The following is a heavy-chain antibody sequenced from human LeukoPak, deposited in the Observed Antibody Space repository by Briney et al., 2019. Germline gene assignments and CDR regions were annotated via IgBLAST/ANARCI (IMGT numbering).Heavy chain of an antibody. D-gene: IGHD1-1*01. CDR2: IYYSGST. J-gene: IGHJ3*02. Sequence: SQTLSLTCTVSGGSISSGDYYWSWICQPPGKGLEWIGYIYYSGSTYYNPSLKSRVTISVDTSKNQFSLKLSSVTAADTAVYYCARATDSDAFDIWGQGTMVTVSS. CDR3: ARATDSDAFDI. V-gene: IGHV4-30-4*01. CDR1: GGSISSGDYY.